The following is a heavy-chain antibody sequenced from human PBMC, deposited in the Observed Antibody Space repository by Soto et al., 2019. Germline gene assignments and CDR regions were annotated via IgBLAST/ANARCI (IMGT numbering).Heavy chain of an antibody. V-gene: IGHV4-30-4*01. CDR3: ARTYSSSWSAFEY. D-gene: IGHD6-13*01. CDR1: GGSISSGDYY. Sequence: PSETLSLTCTVPGGSISSGDYYWSWIRQPPGKGLEWIGYIYYSGSTYYNPSLKSRVTISVDTSKNQFSLKLSSVTAADTAVYYCARTYSSSWSAFEYWGQGTLVTLSS. J-gene: IGHJ4*02. CDR2: IYYSGST.